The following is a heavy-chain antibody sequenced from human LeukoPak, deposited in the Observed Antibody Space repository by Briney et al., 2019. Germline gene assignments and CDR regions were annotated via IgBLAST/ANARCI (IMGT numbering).Heavy chain of an antibody. D-gene: IGHD2-15*01. Sequence: GDSLRLSCVASGFTFNIYPMTWVRQSPEKGLEWVSTICTGGDTYYADSVTGRFTISRDDSKNTLYLQMHSLGAEDTAVYYCAKSRVVDRRGYFDYWGQGTLVTVSS. J-gene: IGHJ4*02. CDR3: AKSRVVDRRGYFDY. CDR2: ICTGGDT. V-gene: IGHV3-23*01. CDR1: GFTFNIYP.